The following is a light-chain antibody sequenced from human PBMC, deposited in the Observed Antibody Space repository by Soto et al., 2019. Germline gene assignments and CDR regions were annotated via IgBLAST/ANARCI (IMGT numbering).Light chain of an antibody. CDR2: GAS. Sequence: EIVMTQSPATLSVSPGARDPLSCRASESVGSNLAWYQQKPGQAPRLLIHGASKRATGIPARFSGSGSGTEFTLTISSLQSEDFAVYYCQQYYKWPPETFGQGTKVDIK. J-gene: IGKJ2*01. V-gene: IGKV3-15*01. CDR1: ESVGSN. CDR3: QQYYKWPPET.